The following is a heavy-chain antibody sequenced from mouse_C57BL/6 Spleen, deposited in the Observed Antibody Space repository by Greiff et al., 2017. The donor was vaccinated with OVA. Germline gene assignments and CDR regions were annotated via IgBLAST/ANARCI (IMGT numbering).Heavy chain of an antibody. CDR2: IRNKANGYTT. V-gene: IGHV7-3*01. D-gene: IGHD2-3*01. CDR1: GFTFTDYY. CDR3: ASLDGYYEGWYFDV. Sequence: EVKLVESGGGLVQPGGSLSLSCAASGFTFTDYYMSWVRQPPGKALEWLGFIRNKANGYTTEYSASVKGRFTISRDNSQSILYLQMNALRAEDSATYYCASLDGYYEGWYFDVWGTGTTVTVSS. J-gene: IGHJ1*03.